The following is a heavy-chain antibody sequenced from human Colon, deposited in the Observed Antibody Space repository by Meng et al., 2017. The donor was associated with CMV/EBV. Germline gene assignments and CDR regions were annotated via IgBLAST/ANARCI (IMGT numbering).Heavy chain of an antibody. V-gene: IGHV1-2*02. J-gene: IGHJ4*02. Sequence: ASVKVSCKSSGYTFTDFYIHWVRQAPGQGLEWMGWINPNSGGTNYAQKFQGRVTMTRDTSISTAYMELSRLRSDDTAVYYCARGSFSDSSGYYSYWGQGTLVTVSS. CDR3: ARGSFSDSSGYYSY. CDR1: GYTFTDFY. CDR2: INPNSGGT. D-gene: IGHD3-22*01.